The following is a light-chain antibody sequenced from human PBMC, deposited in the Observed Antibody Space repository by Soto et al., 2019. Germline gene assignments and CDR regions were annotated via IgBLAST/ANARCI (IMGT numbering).Light chain of an antibody. CDR2: GAS. Sequence: EIVMTQSPATLSLSPGEGATLSCRASQSVSSKLAWYQQKPGQAPRLLIYGASSRATGIPARFSGSGPGTEFTLIISSLQSEDSAVYYCQQYNSWLWTFGQGTKVDIK. CDR3: QQYNSWLWT. V-gene: IGKV3-15*01. J-gene: IGKJ1*01. CDR1: QSVSSK.